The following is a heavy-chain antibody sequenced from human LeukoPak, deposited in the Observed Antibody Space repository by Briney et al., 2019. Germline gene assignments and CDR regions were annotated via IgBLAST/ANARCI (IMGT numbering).Heavy chain of an antibody. CDR1: GGSISSSTYY. J-gene: IGHJ4*02. CDR3: ARVPPLSRPYTGNNYYFDY. V-gene: IGHV4-39*01. Sequence: SETLSLTCTVSGGSISSSTYYWGWIRQPPGKGLEWIGSIYNSGRTYYNPSLESRVTMSVDTSKNQFSLKLSYVTAPDTAVYYCARVPPLSRPYTGNNYYFDYWGQGTLVTVSS. CDR2: IYNSGRT. D-gene: IGHD5-24*01.